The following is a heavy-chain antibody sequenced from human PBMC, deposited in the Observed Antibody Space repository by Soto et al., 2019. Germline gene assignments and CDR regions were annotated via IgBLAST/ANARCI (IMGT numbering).Heavy chain of an antibody. Sequence: GGSLRLSCAASGFTFSSYGMHWVRQAPGKGLEWVAVIWYDGSNKYYADSVKGRFTISRDNSKNTLYLQMNSLRTEDTAVYYCARLRVYCTSLICSHYYYYMDVWGKGTTVTVSS. V-gene: IGHV3-33*01. D-gene: IGHD2-2*01. J-gene: IGHJ6*03. CDR1: GFTFSSYG. CDR3: ARLRVYCTSLICSHYYYYMDV. CDR2: IWYDGSNK.